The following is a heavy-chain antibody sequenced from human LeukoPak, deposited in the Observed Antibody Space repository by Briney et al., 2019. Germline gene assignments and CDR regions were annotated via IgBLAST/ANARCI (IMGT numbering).Heavy chain of an antibody. CDR2: IYHSGST. Sequence: PSETLSLTCAVSGGSISSGGYSWSWIRQPPGKGLEWIGEIYHSGSTNYNPSLKSRVTISVDKSKNQFSLKLSSVTAADTAVYYCARDGGGGGGYDFEVSDYWGQGTLVTVSS. D-gene: IGHD5-12*01. CDR3: ARDGGGGGGYDFEVSDY. CDR1: GGSISSGGYS. V-gene: IGHV4-30-2*01. J-gene: IGHJ4*02.